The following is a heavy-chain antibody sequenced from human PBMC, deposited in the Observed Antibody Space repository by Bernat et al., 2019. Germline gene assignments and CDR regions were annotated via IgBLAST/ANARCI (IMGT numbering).Heavy chain of an antibody. CDR3: ARGKIGAAEYYYYYGMDV. CDR1: GYTFTGYY. Sequence: VQLVQSGAEVKKPGASVKVSCKASGYTFTGYYMHWVRQAPGQGLEWMGWINPNSGGTNYAQKFQGWVTMTRDTSISTAYMELSRLRSDDTAVYYCARGKIGAAEYYYYYGMDVWGQGTTVTVSS. CDR2: INPNSGGT. V-gene: IGHV1-2*04. D-gene: IGHD6-13*01. J-gene: IGHJ6*02.